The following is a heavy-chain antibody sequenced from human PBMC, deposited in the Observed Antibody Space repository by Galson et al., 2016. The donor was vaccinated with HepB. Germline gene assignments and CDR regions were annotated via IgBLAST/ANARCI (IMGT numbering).Heavy chain of an antibody. CDR1: GASIRSSVW. CDR3: ARGGPYNSDSLEI. V-gene: IGHV4-4*02. CDR2: IYHSGST. J-gene: IGHJ3*02. D-gene: IGHD5-24*01. Sequence: SETLSLTCAVSGASIRSSVWWTWVRQPPGKGLEWIGEIYHSGSTDYNPSLKSRVNISVDKSKNYFSLRLSSLTAADTAMYYCARGGPYNSDSLEIWGQGTMVTVSS.